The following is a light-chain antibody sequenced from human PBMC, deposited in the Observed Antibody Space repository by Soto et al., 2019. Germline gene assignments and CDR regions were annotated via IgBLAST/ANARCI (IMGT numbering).Light chain of an antibody. Sequence: DIQMTQSPSSLSASVGDRVTITCRASQSIGNYLNWYQQKPGKAPKLLIYAASSLQSGVPSRFSGSGSGTDFILTISRLQPEDFASYYCQQSYSAPYTLGQGTKLEIK. CDR2: AAS. V-gene: IGKV1-39*01. CDR3: QQSYSAPYT. J-gene: IGKJ2*01. CDR1: QSIGNY.